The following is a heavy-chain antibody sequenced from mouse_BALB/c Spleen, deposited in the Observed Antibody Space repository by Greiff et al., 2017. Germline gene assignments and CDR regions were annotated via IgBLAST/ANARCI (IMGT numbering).Heavy chain of an antibody. Sequence: QVQLQQPGAELVRPGASVKLSCKASGYTFTSYWINWVKQRPGQGLEWIGNIYPSDSYTNYNQKFKDKATLTVDKSSSTAYMQLSSPTSEDSAVYYCTRCGNYLYYFDYWGQGTTLTVSS. D-gene: IGHD2-1*01. V-gene: IGHV1-69*02. CDR3: TRCGNYLYYFDY. CDR2: IYPSDSYT. CDR1: GYTFTSYW. J-gene: IGHJ2*01.